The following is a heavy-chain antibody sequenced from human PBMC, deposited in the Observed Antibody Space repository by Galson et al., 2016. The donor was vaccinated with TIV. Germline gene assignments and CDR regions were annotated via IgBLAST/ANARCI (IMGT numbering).Heavy chain of an antibody. CDR3: ARAARAPHS. V-gene: IGHV3-11*01. Sequence: SLRLSCATSGFTFSDYYMTWIRQAPGKGLEWISCISNSGSEIFYADSVKGRFTISRDNAKNSLFLQMNSLRAEDTALYYCARAARAPHSWGQGTLVTVSS. J-gene: IGHJ4*02. CDR2: ISNSGSEI. CDR1: GFTFSDYY.